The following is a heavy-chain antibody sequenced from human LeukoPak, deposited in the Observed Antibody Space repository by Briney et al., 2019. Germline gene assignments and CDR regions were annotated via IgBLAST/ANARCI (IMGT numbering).Heavy chain of an antibody. CDR1: GFTFSSYA. CDR3: ARGRVGDY. Sequence: PGGSLRLSCAASGFTFSSYAMTWVRQAPGKGLEWVANIKQDGSEKYYVDSVKGRFTISRDNAKNSLYLQMNSLRAEDTAFYYCARGRVGDYWGQGTLVTVSS. CDR2: IKQDGSEK. D-gene: IGHD3-10*01. V-gene: IGHV3-7*01. J-gene: IGHJ4*02.